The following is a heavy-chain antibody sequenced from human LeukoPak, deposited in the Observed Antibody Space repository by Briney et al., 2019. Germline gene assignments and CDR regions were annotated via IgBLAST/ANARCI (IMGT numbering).Heavy chain of an antibody. CDR3: AKDQYSGSYYPPYYFDY. CDR2: IPYDGSNK. V-gene: IGHV3-30*02. CDR1: GFTFSNYG. D-gene: IGHD1-26*01. J-gene: IGHJ4*02. Sequence: GGSLRLSCTASGFTFSNYGMHWVRQAPGKGLEWVAFIPYDGSNKYYADSVKGRFTISRDSSKNTLFLQMSSLETEDTAVYYCAKDQYSGSYYPPYYFDYWGQGALVTVSS.